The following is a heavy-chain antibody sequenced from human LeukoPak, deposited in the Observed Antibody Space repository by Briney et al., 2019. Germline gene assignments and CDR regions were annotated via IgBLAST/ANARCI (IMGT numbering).Heavy chain of an antibody. J-gene: IGHJ1*01. CDR1: GFTFSSYG. V-gene: IGHV3-33*01. CDR3: ARDHDSSESGLFQH. Sequence: GGSLRLSCAASGFTFSSYGMHWVRQAPGKGLEWVAVIWYDGSNKYYADSVKGRFTISRDNSKNTLYLQMNSLRAEDTAVYYCARDHDSSESGLFQHWGQGTLVTVSS. D-gene: IGHD3-22*01. CDR2: IWYDGSNK.